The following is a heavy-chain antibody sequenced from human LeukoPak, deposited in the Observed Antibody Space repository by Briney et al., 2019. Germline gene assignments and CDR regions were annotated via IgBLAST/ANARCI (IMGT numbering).Heavy chain of an antibody. CDR3: ARRRAGLRRDFWFDP. V-gene: IGHV4-34*01. Sequence: SETLSLTCAVYGGSFSNHYWSWIRQPPGKGLEWIGEINQGGSTNYNPSLKSRVTISIDTSKNQFPLKLTSVTAADTAVYFCARRRAGLRRDFWFDPWGQGNLVTVSS. J-gene: IGHJ5*02. CDR2: INQGGST. D-gene: IGHD3-3*01. CDR1: GGSFSNHY.